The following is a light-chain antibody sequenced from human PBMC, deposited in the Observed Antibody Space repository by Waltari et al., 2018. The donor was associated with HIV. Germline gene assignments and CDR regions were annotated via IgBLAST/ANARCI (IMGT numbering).Light chain of an antibody. CDR1: QSVLYSSNNKNY. CDR3: QQYYSTPPIT. CDR2: WAS. J-gene: IGKJ3*01. V-gene: IGKV4-1*01. Sequence: DIVMTQSPDSLAVSLGERATINCKSSQSVLYSSNNKNYLAWYQQKPGQPPKLLIYWASTRESGVPDRFSGSGYGTDFTLTISSLQAEDVAVYYCQQYYSTPPITFGPGTKVEIK.